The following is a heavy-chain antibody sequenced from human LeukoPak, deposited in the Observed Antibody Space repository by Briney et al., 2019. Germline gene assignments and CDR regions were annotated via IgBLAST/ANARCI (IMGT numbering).Heavy chain of an antibody. CDR1: GGFISSYY. CDR3: ARAHIAAAGTGNSVDYYYYYMDV. V-gene: IGHV4-4*07. J-gene: IGHJ6*03. Sequence: SETLSLTCTVSGGFISSYYWSWIRQPAGKGLEWIGRIYTSGSTNYNPSLKSRVTMSVDTSKNQFSLKLSSVTAADTAVYYCARAHIAAAGTGNSVDYYYYYMDVWGKGTTVTISS. D-gene: IGHD6-13*01. CDR2: IYTSGST.